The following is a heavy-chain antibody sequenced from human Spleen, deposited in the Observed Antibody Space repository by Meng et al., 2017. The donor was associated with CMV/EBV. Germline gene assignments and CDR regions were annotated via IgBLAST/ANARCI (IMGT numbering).Heavy chain of an antibody. Sequence: GGSLRLSCAASGFTFSSYAMSWVRQAPGKGLEWVSAISGSGGSTYYADSVKGRFTISRDNSKNTLYLQMNSLRAEDTAVYYCATSRDIVVVPAHYYYGMDVWGQGTTVTVSS. CDR3: ATSRDIVVVPAHYYYGMDV. V-gene: IGHV3-23*01. CDR1: GFTFSSYA. J-gene: IGHJ6*02. D-gene: IGHD2-2*01. CDR2: ISGSGGST.